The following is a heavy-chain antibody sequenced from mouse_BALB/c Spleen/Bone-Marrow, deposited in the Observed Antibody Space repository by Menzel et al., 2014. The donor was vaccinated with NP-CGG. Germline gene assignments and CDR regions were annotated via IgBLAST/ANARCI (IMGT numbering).Heavy chain of an antibody. CDR2: IDTSDSYS. CDR1: GYTFTDYW. Sequence: QVQLQQSGAEFVMPGASVKMSCKASGYTFTDYWIHWVKQRPGQGLEWIGAIDTSDSYSSYNQKFKGKATLTVDESSSTAYMQLNSLTSEDSAVDYCARKKRNYGNYYWFPYWGQGTLVTVSA. V-gene: IGHV1-69*01. J-gene: IGHJ3*01. D-gene: IGHD2-1*01. CDR3: ARKKRNYGNYYWFPY.